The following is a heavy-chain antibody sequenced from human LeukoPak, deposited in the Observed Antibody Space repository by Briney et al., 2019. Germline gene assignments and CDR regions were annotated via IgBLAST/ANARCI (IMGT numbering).Heavy chain of an antibody. CDR2: INHSGST. CDR3: ARGPRGWFDP. CDR1: GYSISSGYY. J-gene: IGHJ5*02. V-gene: IGHV4-38-2*02. Sequence: SETLSLTCTVSGYSISSGYYWGWIRQPPGKGLEWIGEINHSGSTNYNPSLKSRVTISVDTSKNQFSLKLSSVTAADTAVYYCARGPRGWFDPWGQGTLVTVSS.